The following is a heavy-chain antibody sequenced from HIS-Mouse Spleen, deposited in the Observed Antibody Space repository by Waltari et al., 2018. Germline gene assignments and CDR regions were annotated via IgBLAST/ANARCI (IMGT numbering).Heavy chain of an antibody. CDR1: GGSISSGGYY. D-gene: IGHD1-7*01. CDR2: IYYSGRT. Sequence: QVQLQESGPGLVKPSQTLSLTCTVSGGSISSGGYYWSWIRQHPGKGLEWIVYIYYSGRTYTNPSLKSRVTISVDTSKNQFSLKLSSVTAADTAVYYCARGEGRELKVDYWGQGTLVTVSS. V-gene: IGHV4-31*03. CDR3: ARGEGRELKVDY. J-gene: IGHJ4*02.